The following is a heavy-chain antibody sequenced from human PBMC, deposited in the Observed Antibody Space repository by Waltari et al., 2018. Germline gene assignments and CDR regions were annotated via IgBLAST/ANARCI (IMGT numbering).Heavy chain of an antibody. CDR3: XRVKFXEWLPQPAVLDX. Sequence: EXXLVEXGGXLVXPGGSLRLSXAASGFAFSSYWMPWVRQAPGKGLVGVARIXSGGTXTIYAXSVKGRFTISXDNAKNTLHLQMNSLRVXDTAVYYCXRVKFXEWLPQPAVLDXWGQGSLVTVSS. CDR1: GFAFSSYW. V-gene: IGHV3-74*01. D-gene: IGHD3-3*01. J-gene: IGHJ4*02. CDR2: IXSGGTXT.